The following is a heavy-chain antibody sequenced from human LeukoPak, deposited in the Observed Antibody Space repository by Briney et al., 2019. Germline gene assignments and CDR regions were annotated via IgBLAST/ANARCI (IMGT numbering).Heavy chain of an antibody. CDR2: IVVGSGNT. CDR1: GFTFTSSA. V-gene: IGHV1-58*01. CDR3: AAAPRDGGYHFDY. Sequence: SVKVSCKASGFTFTSSAVQWVRPARGQRLEWIGWIVVGSGNTNYAQKFQERGTITRDMSTSTAYMELSSLRSEDTAVYYCAAAPRDGGYHFDYWGQGTLVTVSS. D-gene: IGHD5-12*01. J-gene: IGHJ4*02.